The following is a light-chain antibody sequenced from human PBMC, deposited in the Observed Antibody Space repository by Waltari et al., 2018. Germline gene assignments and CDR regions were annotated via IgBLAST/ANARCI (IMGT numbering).Light chain of an antibody. CDR1: SSDSGKYNY. V-gene: IGLV2-11*01. CDR2: DVS. CDR3: CSYAGNFIWV. J-gene: IGLJ3*02. Sequence: QSALTQPRPVSASPGQSVTISCTGTSSDSGKYNYVSRYQQHPGKSPKLMSYDVSKRPSGVPDRFSGSKSGNTASLTISGLQAGDEADYSCCSYAGNFIWVFGGGTKVTVL.